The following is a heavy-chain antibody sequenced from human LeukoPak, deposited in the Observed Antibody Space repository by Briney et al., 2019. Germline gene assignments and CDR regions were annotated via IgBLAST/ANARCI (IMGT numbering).Heavy chain of an antibody. CDR1: GFTFSNYG. J-gene: IGHJ4*02. D-gene: IGHD3-3*01. CDR2: ISPDGSDK. Sequence: GGSLRLCCEASGFTFSNYGMHWVRQAPGKGLEWVAVISPDGSDKYYADSVKGRFTISRDNSKNTLYLQMNSLRAEDTAVYYCAKDWGRFLYFPYWGQGTLVTVSS. V-gene: IGHV3-30*18. CDR3: AKDWGRFLYFPY.